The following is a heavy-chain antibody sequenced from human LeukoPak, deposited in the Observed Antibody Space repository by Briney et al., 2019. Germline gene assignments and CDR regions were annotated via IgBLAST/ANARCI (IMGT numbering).Heavy chain of an antibody. CDR2: VSYSGST. Sequence: SETLSLTCTVSGGSISSYYWSWIRQPPGKGLEWIGYVSYSGSTNDNPSLRSRLTTSVDTSKKQFSLKLSSVTAADTAVYYCARGDSSGWYYFFDYWGQGTLVTVSS. CDR1: GGSISSYY. V-gene: IGHV4-59*01. CDR3: ARGDSSGWYYFFDY. D-gene: IGHD6-19*01. J-gene: IGHJ4*02.